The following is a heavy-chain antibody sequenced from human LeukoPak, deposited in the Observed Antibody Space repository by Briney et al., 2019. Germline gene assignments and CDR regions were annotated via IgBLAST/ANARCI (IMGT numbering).Heavy chain of an antibody. J-gene: IGHJ4*02. CDR2: TNEAGSGQ. V-gene: IGHV3-7*01. CDR3: SNKRDY. Sequence: PGGALRLSSAASGFTFSRHWMSWVRQAPGKGLERVANTNEAGSGQNYGDSVKGRFTISRDNAKNSLYLQMNSLRVEDTAIYYCSNKRDYWGQGTLVTVSS. CDR1: GFTFSRHW.